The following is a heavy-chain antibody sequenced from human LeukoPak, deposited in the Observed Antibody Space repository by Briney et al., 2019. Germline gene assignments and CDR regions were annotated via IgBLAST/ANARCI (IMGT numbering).Heavy chain of an antibody. J-gene: IGHJ4*02. V-gene: IGHV3-73*01. Sequence: GGSLRLSCAASGFTLSGSDMHWVRQASGKGLEWGGHIRSEANSYATAYAASVKGRFTISRDDSRHTAYLQMNSLKTDDTAVYYCVRPGYYGCAYWGQGTLVTVSS. CDR2: IRSEANSYAT. D-gene: IGHD3-10*01. CDR1: GFTLSGSD. CDR3: VRPGYYGCAY.